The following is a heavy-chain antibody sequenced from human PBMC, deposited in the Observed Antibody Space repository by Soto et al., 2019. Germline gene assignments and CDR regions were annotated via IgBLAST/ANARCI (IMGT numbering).Heavy chain of an antibody. J-gene: IGHJ4*02. CDR2: FYDGNT. Sequence: SETLSLTCIVSGGSITRRSSYWAWIRQPPGKGLDWVGTFYDGNTYHNPSLRSRIAIAVDTSKNQFSLKLNSVAAADTAFYYCATTRGLAVGGSFDYWGQGMLVTVSS. CDR1: GGSITRRSSY. CDR3: ATTRGLAVGGSFDY. V-gene: IGHV4-39*01. D-gene: IGHD3-10*01.